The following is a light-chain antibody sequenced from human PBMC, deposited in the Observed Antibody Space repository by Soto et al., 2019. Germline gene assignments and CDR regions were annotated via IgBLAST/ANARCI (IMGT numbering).Light chain of an antibody. J-gene: IGKJ1*01. CDR3: QQRSNWPRT. CDR2: DVS. V-gene: IGKV3-11*01. Sequence: EIVLTQSPGTLSLSPGERATLSCRASQSVSNNYLAWYQQKPGQAPRLLMYDVSNRATGIPARFSGSGSGTDFTLTISSLEPEDLAVYYCQQRSNWPRTFGQGTKVDIK. CDR1: QSVSNNY.